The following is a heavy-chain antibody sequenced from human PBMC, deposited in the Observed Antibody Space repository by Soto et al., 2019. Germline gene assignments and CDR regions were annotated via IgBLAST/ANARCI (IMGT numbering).Heavy chain of an antibody. CDR3: ARDLAVVTHYYYYCGMDF. J-gene: IGHJ6*02. Sequence: QVQLVQSGAEVKKPGSSVKVSCKASGGTFSSYAISWVRQAPGQGLEWMGGIIPIFGTANYAQKFQGRVTITADYSTSTAYMELSSLRSEDTAVYYCARDLAVVTHYYYYCGMDFLGQGSTVTVSS. D-gene: IGHD3-16*01. V-gene: IGHV1-69*01. CDR2: IIPIFGTA. CDR1: GGTFSSYA.